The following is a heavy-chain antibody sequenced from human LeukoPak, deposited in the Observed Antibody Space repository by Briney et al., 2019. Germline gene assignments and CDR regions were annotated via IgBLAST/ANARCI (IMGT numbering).Heavy chain of an antibody. Sequence: SQTLSLTCAISGDSVSRNSAAWDWSRPSPTRGLQWLVRTYYRSKWYNEYAVSVKSRITINPDTSKNQFPLQLNSVTPEDTAVYYCPRETNLSHDSSGYYCFDYWGKGTLVTVSS. CDR2: TYYRSKWYN. CDR3: PRETNLSHDSSGYYCFDY. CDR1: GDSVSRNSAA. J-gene: IGHJ4*02. D-gene: IGHD3-22*01. V-gene: IGHV6-1*01.